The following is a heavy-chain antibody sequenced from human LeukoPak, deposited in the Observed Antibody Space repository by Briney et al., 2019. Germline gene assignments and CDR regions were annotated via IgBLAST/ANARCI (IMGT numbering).Heavy chain of an antibody. Sequence: SETLCLFFALYDGSISDDYWSWIRQPQGTGLERIRDLNHSGNTDYNPSLKGRVTISVDTSKNQLSLKLTSVTAADTAVYYCARELGYCSGSNCYGGVFDYWGQGSLVTVSS. CDR2: LNHSGNT. J-gene: IGHJ4*02. CDR1: DGSISDDY. D-gene: IGHD2-2*01. CDR3: ARELGYCSGSNCYGGVFDY. V-gene: IGHV4-34*01.